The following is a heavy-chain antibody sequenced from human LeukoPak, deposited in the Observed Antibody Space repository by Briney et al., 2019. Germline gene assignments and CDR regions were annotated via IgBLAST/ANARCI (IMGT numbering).Heavy chain of an antibody. CDR2: ISSSGSTI. CDR1: GFTFSDYY. D-gene: IGHD2-15*01. V-gene: IGHV3-11*04. J-gene: IGHJ4*02. CDR3: ARVSGSSEYYFDY. Sequence: GGSLRLSCAASGFTFSDYYMSWIRQAPGKGLEWVSYISSSGSTIYYADSVKGRFTISRDNAKNSLYLQMNSRRAEDSAVYYCARVSGSSEYYFDYRGQGTLVTVSS.